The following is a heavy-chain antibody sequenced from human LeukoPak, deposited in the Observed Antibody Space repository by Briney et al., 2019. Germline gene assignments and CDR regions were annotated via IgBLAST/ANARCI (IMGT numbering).Heavy chain of an antibody. CDR2: IRSKSNSYAT. CDR3: TRQRFGELA. V-gene: IGHV3-73*01. J-gene: IGHJ6*02. CDR1: GFTFSGSA. D-gene: IGHD3-10*01. Sequence: GGSLRLSCAASGFTFSGSAMHWVRQTSGKGLEWVGRIRSKSNSYATAYAASVKGRFTISRDDSKNTAYLQMSSLKTEDTAVYYCTRQRFGELAWGQGTTVTASS.